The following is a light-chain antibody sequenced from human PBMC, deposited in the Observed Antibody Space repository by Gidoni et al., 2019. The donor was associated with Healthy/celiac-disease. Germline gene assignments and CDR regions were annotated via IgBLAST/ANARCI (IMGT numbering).Light chain of an antibody. Sequence: DIQMTHSPSSLSASVGDRVTITCRASQSISSYLNWYQQKPGKAPKLLIYAASSLQRGVPSRFSGSGSGTDFTLTISSLQPEDFATYYCQQSYSTPRTFXPXTKVDIK. CDR2: AAS. CDR1: QSISSY. V-gene: IGKV1-39*01. J-gene: IGKJ3*01. CDR3: QQSYSTPRT.